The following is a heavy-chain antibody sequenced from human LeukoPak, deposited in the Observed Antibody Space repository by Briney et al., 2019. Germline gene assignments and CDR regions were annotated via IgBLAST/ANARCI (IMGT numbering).Heavy chain of an antibody. Sequence: ASVKVSCKASGYTFTGYYMHWVRQAPGQGLEWMGWINPNSGGTNYAQKFQGRVTMTRDTSISTAYMELSRLRSDDTAVYYCARVCSSTRCYFQHWGQGTLVTVSS. CDR2: INPNSGGT. J-gene: IGHJ1*01. CDR1: GYTFTGYY. CDR3: ARVCSSTRCYFQH. D-gene: IGHD2-2*01. V-gene: IGHV1-2*02.